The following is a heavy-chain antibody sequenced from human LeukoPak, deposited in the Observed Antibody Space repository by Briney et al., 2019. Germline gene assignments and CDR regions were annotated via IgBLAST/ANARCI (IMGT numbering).Heavy chain of an antibody. Sequence: ASVKVSCKASGYTFTSYAMHWVRQAPGQRLEWMGWINAGNGNTKYSQKFQGRVTITRDTSASTAYMELSSLRSEDTAVYYCARGAVLMVYAIVNYGVDVWGQGTTVTVSS. CDR2: INAGNGNT. D-gene: IGHD2-8*01. J-gene: IGHJ6*02. V-gene: IGHV1-3*01. CDR1: GYTFTSYA. CDR3: ARGAVLMVYAIVNYGVDV.